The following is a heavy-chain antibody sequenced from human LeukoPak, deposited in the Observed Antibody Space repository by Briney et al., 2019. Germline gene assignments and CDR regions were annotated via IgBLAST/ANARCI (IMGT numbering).Heavy chain of an antibody. J-gene: IGHJ3*02. V-gene: IGHV4-59*01. D-gene: IGHD6-6*01. CDR2: IYYSGST. Sequence: SETLSLTCTVSGDSISTYYWSWIRQPPGKGLEWIGYIYYSGSTSYNPSLRSRVTISVDTSKNQFSLRLSSATAADTAVYYCARDPSLYSRSYGAFDIWGQGTMVTVSS. CDR3: ARDPSLYSRSYGAFDI. CDR1: GDSISTYY.